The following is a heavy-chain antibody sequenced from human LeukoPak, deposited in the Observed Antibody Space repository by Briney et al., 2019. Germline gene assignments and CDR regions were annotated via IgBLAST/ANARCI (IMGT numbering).Heavy chain of an antibody. J-gene: IGHJ4*02. CDR3: ARIRSSGSHFDY. D-gene: IGHD6-6*01. CDR1: GDSIRRGLDY. V-gene: IGHV4-31*03. Sequence: PSETLSLTFTVSGDSIRRGLDYWSWIRQHPGRGLEWCAYIYYNGNTYFNPSVKSRITISVDTSKNQFSLQLNSVTAADTAVYSCARIRSSGSHFDYWGQGTLVTVSS. CDR2: IYYNGNT.